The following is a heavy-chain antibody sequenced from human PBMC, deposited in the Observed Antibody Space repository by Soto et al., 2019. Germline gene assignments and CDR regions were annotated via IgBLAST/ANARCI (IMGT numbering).Heavy chain of an antibody. CDR1: GFSLSTSGVG. J-gene: IGHJ4*02. CDR3: ADRRRYGDLPN. Sequence: QITLKESGPTLVQPSQTLTLTCTFSGFSLSTSGVGVAWIRQPPGKALEWLAVIYWDDDKRYRPSLESRLTITKDTSKNQVGLRVTNVDPVDTATYYCADRRRYGDLPNWGQGTLVTVYS. V-gene: IGHV2-5*02. D-gene: IGHD4-17*01. CDR2: IYWDDDK.